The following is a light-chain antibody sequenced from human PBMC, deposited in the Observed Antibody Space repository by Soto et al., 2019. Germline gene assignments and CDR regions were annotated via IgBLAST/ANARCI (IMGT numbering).Light chain of an antibody. CDR1: QNISVW. CDR3: KQYDSSSPT. CDR2: DAS. J-gene: IGKJ2*01. Sequence: DIQMTQSPSTLSASVGDGVTITCRASQNISVWLAWYQQRPGKAPKFLIYDASSLETGVPSRFSGSGSGTELTLTIRSLQPDDFATYYCKQYDSSSPTFGQRTKLEIK. V-gene: IGKV1-5*01.